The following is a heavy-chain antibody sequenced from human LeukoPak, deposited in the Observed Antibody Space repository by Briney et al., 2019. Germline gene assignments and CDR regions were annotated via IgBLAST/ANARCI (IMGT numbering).Heavy chain of an antibody. Sequence: QPGGSLRLSCAASGFTFSSYAMSWVRQAPGKGLEWVSAISTSGSTYYADSVKGRFTVSRDNSKNTLCLQMNSLRAEDTAVYYCAKQLGYCSDGSCYFPYWGQGTLVTVSS. D-gene: IGHD2-15*01. CDR2: ISTSGST. J-gene: IGHJ4*02. V-gene: IGHV3-23*01. CDR3: AKQLGYCSDGSCYFPY. CDR1: GFTFSSYA.